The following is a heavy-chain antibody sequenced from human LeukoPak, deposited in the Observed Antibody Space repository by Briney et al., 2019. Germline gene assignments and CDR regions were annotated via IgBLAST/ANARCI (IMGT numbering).Heavy chain of an antibody. D-gene: IGHD4-23*01. J-gene: IGHJ4*02. Sequence: SETLSLTCTVSGGSVSGYYWSWIRQPPGKGLEWIAYIYYSGSTSYNPSLKSRVTISVDTSKNQFSLRLSSVTAADTAVYYCAKDLLTHYGGSFDYWGQGTLVTVSS. V-gene: IGHV4-59*02. CDR3: AKDLLTHYGGSFDY. CDR1: GGSVSGYY. CDR2: IYYSGST.